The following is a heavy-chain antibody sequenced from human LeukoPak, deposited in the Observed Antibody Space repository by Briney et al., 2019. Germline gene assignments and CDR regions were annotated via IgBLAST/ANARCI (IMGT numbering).Heavy chain of an antibody. Sequence: ASVKVSCKVSGYTLTELSIHWVRQAPGKGLEWMGGFDPEDGETIYAQKFQGRVTMTEDTSTDTAYMELSSLRSEDTAVYYCATDRGYSYGYNYFDYWGQGTLVTVSS. J-gene: IGHJ4*02. CDR2: FDPEDGET. CDR3: ATDRGYSYGYNYFDY. D-gene: IGHD5-18*01. V-gene: IGHV1-24*01. CDR1: GYTLTELS.